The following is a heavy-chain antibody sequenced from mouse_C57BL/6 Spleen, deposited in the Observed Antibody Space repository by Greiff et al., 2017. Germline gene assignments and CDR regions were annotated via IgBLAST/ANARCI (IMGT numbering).Heavy chain of an antibody. CDR2: IDTENGDT. Sequence: DVKLVESGAELVRPGASVKLSCTASGFNIKDDYMHWVKQRPEQGLEWIGWIDTENGDTEYASKFQGKATITADTSSNTAYLQLSSLTSEDTAVYYCTFYYYGSSPVYWGQGTTLTVSS. CDR1: GFNIKDDY. D-gene: IGHD1-1*01. CDR3: TFYYYGSSPVY. V-gene: IGHV14-4*01. J-gene: IGHJ2*01.